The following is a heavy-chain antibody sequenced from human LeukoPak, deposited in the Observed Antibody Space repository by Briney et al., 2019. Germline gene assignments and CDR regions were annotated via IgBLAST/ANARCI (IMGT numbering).Heavy chain of an antibody. V-gene: IGHV3-53*01. CDR2: IYSGGST. CDR3: ARVGYSSGWLRD. J-gene: IGHJ4*02. D-gene: IGHD6-19*01. CDR1: GVTVSTNY. Sequence: GGSLRLSCAASGVTVSTNYMSWVRQAPGKGLEWVSVIYSGGSTYYADSVKGRFTISRDNSKNTLYLQMNSLRAEDTAVYYCARVGYSSGWLRDWGQGTLVTVSS.